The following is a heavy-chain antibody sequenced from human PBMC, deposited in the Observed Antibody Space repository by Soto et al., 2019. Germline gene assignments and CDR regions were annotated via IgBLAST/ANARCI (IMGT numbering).Heavy chain of an antibody. V-gene: IGHV1-8*01. D-gene: IGHD6-19*01. CDR2: MNPNSGNT. Sequence: QVQLVQSGAEVKKPGASVKVSCKASGYTFTSYDINWVRQATGQGLEWMGWMNPNSGNTGYAHKFQGRVTMTRNTSISTAYMELSSLRSDDMAVYYCARSVEWLASFDYWGQGTLVTVSS. J-gene: IGHJ4*02. CDR1: GYTFTSYD. CDR3: ARSVEWLASFDY.